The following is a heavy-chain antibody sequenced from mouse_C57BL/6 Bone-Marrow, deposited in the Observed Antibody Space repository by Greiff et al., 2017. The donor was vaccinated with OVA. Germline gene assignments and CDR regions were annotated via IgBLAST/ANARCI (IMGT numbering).Heavy chain of an antibody. CDR1: GFTFSSYG. Sequence: EVKLVESGGALVKPGGSLKLSCAASGFTFSSYGMSWVRQTPDKRLEWVATLSSGGSYTYYPDSVKGRFTISRDNAKNTQYLQMSSLKAEDTAMYYCAQLGRLDNWGQGTTLTVSS. D-gene: IGHD4-1*02. J-gene: IGHJ2*01. CDR3: AQLGRLDN. V-gene: IGHV5-6*01. CDR2: LSSGGSYT.